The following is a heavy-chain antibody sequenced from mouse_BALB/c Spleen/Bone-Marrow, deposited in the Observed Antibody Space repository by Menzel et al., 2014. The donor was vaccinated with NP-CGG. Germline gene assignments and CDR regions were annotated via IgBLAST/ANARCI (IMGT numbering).Heavy chain of an antibody. V-gene: IGHV7-3*02. Sequence: DVHLVESGGGLVQPGGSLNLSCAPSGFTFTDYYMNWVRQPPGKALEWLGFIRNKANGYTIEYSASVKGRFTITRDNSQSILYLHMNTWRADDSATYYCAREVYDGGGRRYDYWGQGTTLTVSS. J-gene: IGHJ2*01. CDR2: IRNKANGYTI. CDR3: AREVYDGGGRRYDY. CDR1: GFTFTDYY. D-gene: IGHD2-12*01.